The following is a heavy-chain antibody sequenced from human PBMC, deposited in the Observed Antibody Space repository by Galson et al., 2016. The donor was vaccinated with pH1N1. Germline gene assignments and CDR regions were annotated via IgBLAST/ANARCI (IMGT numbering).Heavy chain of an antibody. J-gene: IGHJ5*02. CDR3: ARGAGVPFRGNWFAP. Sequence: LSLTCSVSGDSISIGGSSWTWIRQHPGKGLEWIGYIYYSGSTFYNPSLKSRVSISVDTSKNQFSLKLNSLTPAGAATYFCARGAGVPFRGNWFAPWGRGTLVTVSS. CDR1: GDSISIGGSS. D-gene: IGHD3-10*01. V-gene: IGHV4-31*03. CDR2: IYYSGST.